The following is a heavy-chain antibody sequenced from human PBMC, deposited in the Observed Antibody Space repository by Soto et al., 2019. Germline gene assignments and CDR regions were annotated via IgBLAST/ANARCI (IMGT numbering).Heavy chain of an antibody. CDR2: ISGRADTT. J-gene: IGHJ6*02. V-gene: IGHV3-23*01. Sequence: EVQLLESGGGLVQPGGSLRLSCVASSGFTFTYYSMSWVRQAPGKGLEWVGHISGRADTTYYADSVKGRFTISRDNFKDTLDLQMKSLRADDTAVYCCADPVPAATHYDYYDMEVWGQGTTVTVSS. CDR3: ADPVPAATHYDYYDMEV. D-gene: IGHD2-2*01. CDR1: GFTFTYYS.